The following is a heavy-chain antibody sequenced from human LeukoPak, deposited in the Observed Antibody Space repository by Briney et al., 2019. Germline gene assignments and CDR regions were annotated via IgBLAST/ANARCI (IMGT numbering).Heavy chain of an antibody. CDR2: IYHSGST. CDR1: GGSISSGGYS. V-gene: IGHV4-30-2*01. D-gene: IGHD6-19*01. J-gene: IGHJ4*02. Sequence: SQTLSLTCAVSGGSISSGGYSWSWIRQPPGKGLEWIGYIYHSGSTYYNPSLKSQVTISVDRSKNQFSLKLSSVTAADTAVYYCARVRGWYYFDYWGQGTLVTVSS. CDR3: ARVRGWYYFDY.